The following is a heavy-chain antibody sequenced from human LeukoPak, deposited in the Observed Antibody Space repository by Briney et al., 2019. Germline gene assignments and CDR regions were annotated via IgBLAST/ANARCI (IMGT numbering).Heavy chain of an antibody. CDR3: ARGGADSGYDFSIFDY. V-gene: IGHV4-34*01. J-gene: IGHJ4*02. CDR2: INHSGST. D-gene: IGHD5-12*01. CDR1: GGSFSGYY. Sequence: PSETLSLTCAVYGGSFSGYYWSWIRQPPGKGLEWIGEINHSGSTNYNPSLKSRVTISVDTSKNHFSLKLSSVTAADTAVYYCARGGADSGYDFSIFDYWGQGTLVTVSS.